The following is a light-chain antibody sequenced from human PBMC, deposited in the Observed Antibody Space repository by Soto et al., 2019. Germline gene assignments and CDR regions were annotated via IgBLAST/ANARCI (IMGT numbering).Light chain of an antibody. CDR1: QSVRSNY. CDR3: QQYGSPPLT. J-gene: IGKJ4*01. Sequence: EIMLTHSPDTLSLSPEERATISCRASQSVRSNYLAWNQQKPGQAPRFLIYDASSRATGIPDRFSGSGSGTDFTLTISRLEPEDFAVYYCQQYGSPPLTFGGGTKVDIK. V-gene: IGKV3-20*01. CDR2: DAS.